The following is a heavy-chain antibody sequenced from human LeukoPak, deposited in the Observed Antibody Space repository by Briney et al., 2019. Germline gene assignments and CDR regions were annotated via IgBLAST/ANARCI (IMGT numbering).Heavy chain of an antibody. Sequence: SQTLSLTCTVSGGSISSGGYYWSWIRQPPGKGLEWIGYIYHSGSTYYNPSLRSRVTISVDTSKNQFSLKLNSVTAADTAVYYCARHSGPEWLPLRPFDYWGQGTLVTVSS. CDR3: ARHSGPEWLPLRPFDY. D-gene: IGHD3-3*01. CDR1: GGSISSGGYY. CDR2: IYHSGST. J-gene: IGHJ4*02. V-gene: IGHV4-30-2*03.